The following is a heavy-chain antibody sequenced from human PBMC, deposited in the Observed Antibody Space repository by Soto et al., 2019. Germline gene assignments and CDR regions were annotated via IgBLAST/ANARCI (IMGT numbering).Heavy chain of an antibody. D-gene: IGHD4-17*01. J-gene: IGHJ6*02. Sequence: PGESLKISCEAFGYNFTHYWMNWVRQMPGKGLEWMGRIDPSDSYTHYSPSFQGHVTISFDKSISTAYLQCSSLEASDTAMYYCARLGRGTVGMDVWGQGTTVTVSS. CDR3: ARLGRGTVGMDV. CDR2: IDPSDSYT. V-gene: IGHV5-10-1*01. CDR1: GYNFTHYW.